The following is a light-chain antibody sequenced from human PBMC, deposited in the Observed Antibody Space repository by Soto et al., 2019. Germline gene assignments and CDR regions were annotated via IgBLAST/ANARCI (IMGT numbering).Light chain of an antibody. CDR2: AAS. CDR3: QKYKSAPSLT. J-gene: IGKJ4*01. V-gene: IGKV1-27*01. Sequence: DIQMTQSLSSLSASVGDRVTITCRASQGISNFLAWYQHKPGKVPKLLIYAASTLQSGVPSRFSGSGSGTDFTLTISSLQPEDVATYYCQKYKSAPSLTFGGGTKVEIK. CDR1: QGISNF.